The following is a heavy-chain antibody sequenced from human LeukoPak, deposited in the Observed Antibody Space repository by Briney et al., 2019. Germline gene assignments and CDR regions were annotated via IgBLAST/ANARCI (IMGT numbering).Heavy chain of an antibody. Sequence: ASVKVSCKASGGTFSSYAISWVRQAPGQGLEWMGGIIPIFGTANYAQKFQGRVTITTDESTSTAYMELSSLRSEDTAVYYCARSGPVGSTSGYYYYYYMDVWGKGTTVTVSS. V-gene: IGHV1-69*05. J-gene: IGHJ6*03. CDR3: ARSGPVGSTSGYYYYYYMDV. D-gene: IGHD2-2*01. CDR1: GGTFSSYA. CDR2: IIPIFGTA.